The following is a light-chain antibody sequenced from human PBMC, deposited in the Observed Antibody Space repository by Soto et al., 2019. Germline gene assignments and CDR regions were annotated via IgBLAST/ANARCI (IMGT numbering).Light chain of an antibody. V-gene: IGLV2-14*01. Sequence: QSVLTQPASVSGSPGQSITISCTGTSSDVGGYNYVSWYQQHPGKAPKLMIYDVSNRPSVVSNRFSGSKSGNTASLTISGLQVEDEADYYCNSYTSRSSTTYVFGTGTKVTVL. CDR1: SSDVGGYNY. CDR3: NSYTSRSSTTYV. J-gene: IGLJ1*01. CDR2: DVS.